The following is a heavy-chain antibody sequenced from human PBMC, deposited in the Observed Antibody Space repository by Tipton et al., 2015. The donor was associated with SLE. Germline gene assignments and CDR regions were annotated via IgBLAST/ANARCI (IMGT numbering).Heavy chain of an antibody. J-gene: IGHJ4*02. CDR3: AREGEGDY. Sequence: LRLSCAASGFTFSNYAMTWVRQAPGKGLEWIGYVYYSGSTNYNPSLKSRVTISVDTSRNQFSLKLSSVTAADTAVYYCAREGEGDYWGQGTLVTVSS. V-gene: IGHV4-59*12. CDR2: VYYSGST. CDR1: GFTFSNYA.